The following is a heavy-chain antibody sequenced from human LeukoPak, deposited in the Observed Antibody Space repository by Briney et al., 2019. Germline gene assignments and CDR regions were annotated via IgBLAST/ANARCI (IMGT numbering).Heavy chain of an antibody. J-gene: IGHJ4*02. Sequence: PGGPLNSSLEPPGFPFSSNAITGARQPPGKGREGAPGIRGSGDNTYYADSVKGRFTISRDNSKNTLYVQVNSLGTEDTAAYYCAKGSYYDSSGSFYFDYWGQGTLVTVSS. CDR2: IRGSGDNT. CDR3: AKGSYYDSSGSFYFDY. CDR1: GFPFSSNA. D-gene: IGHD3-22*01. V-gene: IGHV3-23*01.